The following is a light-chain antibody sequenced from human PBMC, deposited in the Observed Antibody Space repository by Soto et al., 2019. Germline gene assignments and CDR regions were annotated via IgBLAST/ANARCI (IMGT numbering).Light chain of an antibody. J-gene: IGKJ4*01. CDR2: KAS. V-gene: IGKV1-5*03. CDR1: QTISSW. CDR3: QQLSRYTLT. Sequence: DIQMTQSPSTLSVSVGDRVTITCGASQTISSWLAWYQQKPGKAPKLLIYKASTLKSGVPSRLSGSGSETEFSITIRALQPEDFATYYCQQLSRYTLTFGGGTKVDIK.